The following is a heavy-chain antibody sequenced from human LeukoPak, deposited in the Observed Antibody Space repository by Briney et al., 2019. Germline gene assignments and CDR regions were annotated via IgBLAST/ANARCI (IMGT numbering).Heavy chain of an antibody. CDR3: ARDFASSRGGNLYCYMDV. V-gene: IGHV3-21*01. D-gene: IGHD3-16*01. CDR1: GLTFSTYT. Sequence: GGSLRLSCAASGLTFSTYTINWVRQAPGKGLDWASSISSTSSYIYYSDSVKGRFTISRDNAKNSLYLQMNNLKAEDTAAYYCARDFASSRGGNLYCYMDVWGKGTTVTVSS. J-gene: IGHJ6*03. CDR2: ISSTSSYI.